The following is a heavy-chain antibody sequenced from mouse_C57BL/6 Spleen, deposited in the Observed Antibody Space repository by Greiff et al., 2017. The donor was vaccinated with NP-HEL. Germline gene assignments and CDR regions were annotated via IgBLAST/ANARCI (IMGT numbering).Heavy chain of an antibody. V-gene: IGHV1-42*01. Sequence: EVKLMESGPELVKPGASVKISCKASGYSFTGYYMNWVKQSPEKSLEWIGEINPSTGGTTYNQKFKAKATLTVDKSSSTAYMQLKSLTSEDSAVYYCARRTAQAMDYWGQGTSVTVSS. CDR2: INPSTGGT. CDR1: GYSFTGYY. CDR3: ARRTAQAMDY. J-gene: IGHJ4*01. D-gene: IGHD3-2*02.